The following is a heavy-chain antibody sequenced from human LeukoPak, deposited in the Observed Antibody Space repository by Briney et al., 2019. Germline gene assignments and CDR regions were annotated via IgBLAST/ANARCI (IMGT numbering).Heavy chain of an antibody. CDR2: ISGSGGST. Sequence: PGGSLRLSCAASGFTFSSYAMSWVRQAPGKGLEWVSAISGSGGSTYYADSVRGRFTISRDNSKNTLYLQMNSLRAEDTVVYYCAKPRYDFWSGYPIEGYYFDYWGQGTLVTVSS. CDR3: AKPRYDFWSGYPIEGYYFDY. CDR1: GFTFSSYA. D-gene: IGHD3-3*01. V-gene: IGHV3-23*01. J-gene: IGHJ4*02.